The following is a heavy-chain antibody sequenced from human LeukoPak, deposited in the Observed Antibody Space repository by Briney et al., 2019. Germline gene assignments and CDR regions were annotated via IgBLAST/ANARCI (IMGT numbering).Heavy chain of an antibody. CDR1: GFTFDDYG. J-gene: IGHJ4*02. V-gene: IGHV3-20*04. CDR3: ARGKRGSSWPNFDY. D-gene: IGHD6-13*01. CDR2: INWNGGST. Sequence: GGSLRLSCAASGFTFDDYGMSWVRQAPGNGLEWVSGINWNGGSTGYADSVKGRFTISRDNAKNSLYLQMNSLRAEDTALYYCARGKRGSSWPNFDYWGQGTLVTVSS.